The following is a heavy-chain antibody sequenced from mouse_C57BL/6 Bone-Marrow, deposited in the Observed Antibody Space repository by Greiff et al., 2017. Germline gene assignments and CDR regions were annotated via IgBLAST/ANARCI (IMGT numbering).Heavy chain of an antibody. Sequence: VQLQQSGPELVKPGASVKMSCKASGYTFTDYNMHWVKQSHGKSLEWIGYINPNNGGTSYNQKFKGKATLTVNKSSSTAYMELRSLTSEDSAVYYCASQGGLRRRGYYFDYWGQGTTLTVSS. CDR3: ASQGGLRRRGYYFDY. CDR2: INPNNGGT. CDR1: GYTFTDYN. D-gene: IGHD2-4*01. V-gene: IGHV1-22*01. J-gene: IGHJ2*01.